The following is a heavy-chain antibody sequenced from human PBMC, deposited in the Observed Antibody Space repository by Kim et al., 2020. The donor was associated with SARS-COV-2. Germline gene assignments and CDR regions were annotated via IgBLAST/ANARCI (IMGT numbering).Heavy chain of an antibody. V-gene: IGHV1-3*01. J-gene: IGHJ5*02. CDR2: INAGNGNT. D-gene: IGHD3-22*01. Sequence: ASVKVSCKASGYTFTSYAMHWVRQAPGQRLEWMGWINAGNGNTKYSQKFQGRVTITRDTSASTAYMELSSLRSEDKAVYYCARDYYDSSGYYSRFDPWGQGTLVTVSS. CDR1: GYTFTSYA. CDR3: ARDYYDSSGYYSRFDP.